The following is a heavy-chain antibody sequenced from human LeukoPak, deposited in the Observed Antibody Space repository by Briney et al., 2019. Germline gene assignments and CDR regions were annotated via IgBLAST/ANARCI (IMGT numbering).Heavy chain of an antibody. CDR3: AKVGFSEMEWLLYSDH. CDR2: ISSSSSYI. D-gene: IGHD3-3*01. CDR1: GFTFSSYS. J-gene: IGHJ4*02. V-gene: IGHV3-21*04. Sequence: GGSLRLSCAASGFTFSSYSMNWVRQAPGKGLEWVSSISSSSSYIYCADSVKGRFTISRDNAKNSLYLQMNSLRAEDTAVYYCAKVGFSEMEWLLYSDHWGQGTLVTVSS.